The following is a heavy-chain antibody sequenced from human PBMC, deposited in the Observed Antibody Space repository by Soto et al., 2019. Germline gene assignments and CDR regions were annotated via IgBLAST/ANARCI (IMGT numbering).Heavy chain of an antibody. J-gene: IGHJ4*02. CDR2: IIPIFGTP. D-gene: IGHD3-16*02. CDR1: GGTFSRNS. Sequence: SVKVSCKASGGTFSRNSISWVRQAPGQGLEWMGGIIPIFGTPNYAQKFQGRLTITADESTSTAYMELSSLRSDDTAVYYCARSYYDYVWGSYRSAHFDYWGQGTLVTVSS. CDR3: ARSYYDYVWGSYRSAHFDY. V-gene: IGHV1-69*13.